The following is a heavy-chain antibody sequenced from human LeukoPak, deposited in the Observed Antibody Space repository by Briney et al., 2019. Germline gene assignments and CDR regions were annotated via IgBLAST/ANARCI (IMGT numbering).Heavy chain of an antibody. CDR3: AKPSDYGDPNWFDP. D-gene: IGHD4-17*01. CDR1: DSIFSDYY. Sequence: AGSLRLSCAASDSIFSDYYMSGIRQAPWKGRDSLSCISNTGTTVFYADSVRGRFTISRDNVKNSLYLDISSLRAEATAPYYCAKPSDYGDPNWFDPWGKGTLVIVSS. V-gene: IGHV3-11*01. J-gene: IGHJ5*02. CDR2: ISNTGTTV.